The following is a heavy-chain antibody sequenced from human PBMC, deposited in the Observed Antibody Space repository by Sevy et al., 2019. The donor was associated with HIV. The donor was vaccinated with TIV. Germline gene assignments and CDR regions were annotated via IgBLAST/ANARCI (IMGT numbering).Heavy chain of an antibody. CDR2: ISSSSFYV. Sequence: GGSLRLSCAASGFTFSSYSMNWVRQAPGKGLEWVSSISSSSFYVYYADSVKGRFTISRDNAKNSLYLQMNSLRAEDTAVYYCAREPSERFLEWSLGFYYMDVWGKGTTVTVSS. V-gene: IGHV3-21*01. CDR1: GFTFSSYS. D-gene: IGHD3-3*01. J-gene: IGHJ6*03. CDR3: AREPSERFLEWSLGFYYMDV.